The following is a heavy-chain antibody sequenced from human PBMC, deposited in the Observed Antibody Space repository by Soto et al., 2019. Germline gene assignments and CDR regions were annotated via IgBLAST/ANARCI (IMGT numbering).Heavy chain of an antibody. D-gene: IGHD4-17*01. J-gene: IGHJ4*02. Sequence: SETLSLTCTVSGGSISSSSYYWGWIRQPPGKGLEWIGSIYYSGSTYYNPSLKSRVTISVDTSKNQFSLKLSSVTAADTAVYYCARLTTVTSLDYWGQGTLVTVSS. CDR2: IYYSGST. CDR3: ARLTTVTSLDY. V-gene: IGHV4-39*01. CDR1: GGSISSSSYY.